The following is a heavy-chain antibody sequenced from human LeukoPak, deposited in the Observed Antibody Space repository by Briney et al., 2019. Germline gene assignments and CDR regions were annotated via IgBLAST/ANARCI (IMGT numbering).Heavy chain of an antibody. D-gene: IGHD4-23*01. Sequence: SETLSLTCSVSGGSISSYYWTWIRQPPGKGLEWIGYIYYSGSTNYNPSLKSRVTISVDTSKNQFSLKLSSVTAADTAVYYCARLNTVANDYWGQGTLVTVSS. J-gene: IGHJ4*02. CDR3: ARLNTVANDY. CDR1: GGSISSYY. V-gene: IGHV4-59*08. CDR2: IYYSGST.